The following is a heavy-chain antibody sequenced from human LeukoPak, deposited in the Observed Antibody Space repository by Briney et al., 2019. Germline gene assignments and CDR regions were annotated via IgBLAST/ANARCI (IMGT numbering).Heavy chain of an antibody. V-gene: IGHV1-18*01. CDR3: ARGLDIVVVVAATHLDY. Sequence: ASVKVSCKASGYTFTSYGISWVRQAPGQGLEWMGWISAYNGNTNYAQKLQGRVTMTTGTSTSTAYMELRSLRSDDTAVYYCARGLDIVVVVAATHLDYWGQGTLVTVSS. D-gene: IGHD2-15*01. CDR1: GYTFTSYG. CDR2: ISAYNGNT. J-gene: IGHJ4*02.